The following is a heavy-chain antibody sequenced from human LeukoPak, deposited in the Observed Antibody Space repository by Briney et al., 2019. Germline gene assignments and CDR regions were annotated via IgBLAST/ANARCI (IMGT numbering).Heavy chain of an antibody. D-gene: IGHD6-19*01. CDR3: ARDLVGSSGWWDFDS. Sequence: GGSLILSCAASGFTVSSRYMSWVRQAPGKGLEWVSAIDSGGHTYYADSVRGRFTISRDNSKNKLHLQINSLRAEDTAVYYCARDLVGSSGWWDFDSWGQGTLVTVSS. CDR2: IDSGGHT. CDR1: GFTVSSRY. J-gene: IGHJ4*02. V-gene: IGHV3-66*01.